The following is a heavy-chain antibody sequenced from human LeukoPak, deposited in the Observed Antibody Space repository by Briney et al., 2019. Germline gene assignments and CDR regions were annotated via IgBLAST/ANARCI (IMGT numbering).Heavy chain of an antibody. Sequence: GGSLRLSCAASGFTFSSYAMSWVRQAPGRGLEWVSAISGSGVSTYHANSVRGRFTITRDNSKNTLYLQLNSLRAEDTAVYYCATVHFHPDYCFDYWGQGTLVTVSS. D-gene: IGHD3-3*02. CDR2: ISGSGVST. CDR1: GFTFSSYA. J-gene: IGHJ4*02. V-gene: IGHV3-23*01. CDR3: ATVHFHPDYCFDY.